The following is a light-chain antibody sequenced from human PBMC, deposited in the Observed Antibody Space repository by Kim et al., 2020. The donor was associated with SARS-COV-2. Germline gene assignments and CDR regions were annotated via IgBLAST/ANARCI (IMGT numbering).Light chain of an antibody. Sequence: SPGERATLSCRASQSVSSNLAWYQQIPGQPPRLLIHGASTRATGIPARFSGSGSGTEFSLTISSLQSEDFAVYYCQQYNNWPSWTFGQGTKVDIK. J-gene: IGKJ1*01. CDR1: QSVSSN. V-gene: IGKV3-15*01. CDR3: QQYNNWPSWT. CDR2: GAS.